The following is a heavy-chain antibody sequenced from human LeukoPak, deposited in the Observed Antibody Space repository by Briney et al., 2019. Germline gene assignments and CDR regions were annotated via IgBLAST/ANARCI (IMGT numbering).Heavy chain of an antibody. J-gene: IGHJ4*02. CDR1: GSTFSSYG. CDR3: AREGYYGSGSPPSLYFDY. Sequence: PGGSLRLSCAASGSTFSSYGMHWVRQAPGKGLEWVAVIWYDGSNKYYADSVKGRFTISRDNSRSTLYLQMNSLRPEDTAIYYCAREGYYGSGSPPSLYFDYWGQGTLVTVSS. D-gene: IGHD3-10*01. CDR2: IWYDGSNK. V-gene: IGHV3-33*01.